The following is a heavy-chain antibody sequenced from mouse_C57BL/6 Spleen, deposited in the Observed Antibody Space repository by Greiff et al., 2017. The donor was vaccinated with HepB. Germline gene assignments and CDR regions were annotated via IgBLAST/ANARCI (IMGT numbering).Heavy chain of an antibody. V-gene: IGHV14-4*01. CDR2: IDPENGDT. J-gene: IGHJ4*01. Sequence: DVQLVESGAELVRPGASVKLSCTASGFNIKDDYMHWVKQRPEQGLEWIGWIDPENGDTEYASKFQGKATITADTSSNTAYLQLSSLTSEDTAVYYCTTGTTVVAPYAMDYWGQGTSVTVSS. CDR1: GFNIKDDY. D-gene: IGHD1-1*01. CDR3: TTGTTVVAPYAMDY.